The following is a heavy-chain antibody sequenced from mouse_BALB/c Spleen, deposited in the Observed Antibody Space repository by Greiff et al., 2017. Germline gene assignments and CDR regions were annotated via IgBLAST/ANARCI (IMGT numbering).Heavy chain of an antibody. V-gene: IGHV5-9-4*01. J-gene: IGHJ4*01. Sequence: EVHLVESGGGLVKPGGSLKLSCAASGFTFSSYAMSWVRQSPEKRLEWVAEISSGGSYTYYPDTVTGRFTISRDNAKNTLYLEMSSLRSEDTAMYYCARGGGLLLYAMDYWGQGTSVTVSS. CDR2: ISSGGSYT. CDR3: ARGGGLLLYAMDY. CDR1: GFTFSSYA. D-gene: IGHD2-3*01.